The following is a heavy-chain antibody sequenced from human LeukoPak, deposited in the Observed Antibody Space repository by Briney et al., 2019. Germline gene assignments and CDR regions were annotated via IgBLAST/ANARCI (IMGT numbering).Heavy chain of an antibody. J-gene: IGHJ6*02. CDR1: GYTFTSYA. D-gene: IGHD4-17*01. CDR2: INAGNGNT. Sequence: GASVKVSCKASGYTFTSYAMHWVRQAPGQRLEWMGWINAGNGNTKYSQKFQGRVTITRDTSASTAYMELSSLRSEDTAVYYCAREESTVTTWDYYYGMDVWGQGTTVTVSS. CDR3: AREESTVTTWDYYYGMDV. V-gene: IGHV1-3*01.